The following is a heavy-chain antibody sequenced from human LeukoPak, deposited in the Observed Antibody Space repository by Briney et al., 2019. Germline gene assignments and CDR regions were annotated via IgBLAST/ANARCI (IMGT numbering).Heavy chain of an antibody. CDR3: AKDRAQWLFDY. D-gene: IGHD6-19*01. CDR2: ISYDGSNK. Sequence: GGPLRLSCAASGFTFSSYGMSWVRQAPGKGLEWVAVISYDGSNKCYADSVKGRFTISRDNSKNTLYLQMNSLRAEDTAVYYCAKDRAQWLFDYWGQGTLVTVSS. V-gene: IGHV3-30*18. CDR1: GFTFSSYG. J-gene: IGHJ4*02.